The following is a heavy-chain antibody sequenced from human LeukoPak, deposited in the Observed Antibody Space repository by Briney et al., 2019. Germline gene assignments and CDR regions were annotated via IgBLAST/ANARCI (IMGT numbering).Heavy chain of an antibody. CDR2: IDPSDSYT. CDR3: ARDYYGYNWFDP. Sequence: GESLKISCKGSGYSFTSYWISWVRQMPGKGLEWMGRIDPSDSYTNYSPSFQGHVTISADKSISTAYLQWSSLKASNTAMYYCARDYYGYNWFDPWGQGTLVIVSS. J-gene: IGHJ5*02. CDR1: GYSFTSYW. V-gene: IGHV5-10-1*01. D-gene: IGHD3-10*01.